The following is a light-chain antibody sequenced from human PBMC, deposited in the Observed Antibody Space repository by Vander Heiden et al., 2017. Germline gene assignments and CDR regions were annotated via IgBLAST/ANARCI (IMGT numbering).Light chain of an antibody. CDR2: DVS. Sequence: QSALTQPASVSGSPGPSITISCTGTGSDVRASSDVYWYQQHPGKAPNLIIYDVSNRPAGVSTRFSGSQSGTTAFLTSSGLQAADEGDYYCSAYSATSTFVFGGGTKLTVL. V-gene: IGLV2-14*03. CDR1: GSDVRASSD. J-gene: IGLJ2*01. CDR3: SAYSATSTFV.